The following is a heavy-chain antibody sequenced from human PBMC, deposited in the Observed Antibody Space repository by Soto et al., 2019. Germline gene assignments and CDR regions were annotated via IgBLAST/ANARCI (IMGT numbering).Heavy chain of an antibody. Sequence: GGSLRLSCSVSGFTFSNNAMTWVRQAPGKGLDWVSYIGSSSSTIYHADSVKGRFTISRDNAKNTLYLQMNSLRDEDTAVYYCARENSPFELDTVTTTWFDPWGQGTLVTVSS. D-gene: IGHD4-17*01. CDR2: IGSSSSTI. CDR3: ARENSPFELDTVTTTWFDP. J-gene: IGHJ5*02. V-gene: IGHV3-48*02. CDR1: GFTFSNNA.